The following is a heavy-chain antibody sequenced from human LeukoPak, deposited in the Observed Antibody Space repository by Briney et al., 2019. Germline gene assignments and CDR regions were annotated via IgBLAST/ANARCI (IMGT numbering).Heavy chain of an antibody. J-gene: IGHJ4*02. CDR1: GYTFTGYY. D-gene: IGHD5-18*01. CDR3: ARDVGESYGYVFHFDY. V-gene: IGHV1-2*02. CDR2: INPNSGGT. Sequence: ASVKVSCKASGYTFTGYYMHWVRQAPGQGLEWMGWINPNSGGTNYAQKFQGRVTMTRDTSISTAYMELSRLRSDDTAVYYCARDVGESYGYVFHFDYWGQGTLVTVSS.